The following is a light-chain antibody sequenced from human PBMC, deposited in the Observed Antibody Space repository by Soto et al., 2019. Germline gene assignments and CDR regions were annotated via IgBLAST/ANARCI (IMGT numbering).Light chain of an antibody. CDR1: QIISSY. V-gene: IGKV1-5*03. Sequence: DIQMTQSPSALSASVGDRVTITCRASQIISSYLNWYQQKVGKAPKLLIYKASSLESGVPSRFSGSGSGTEFTLTISSLQPDDFATYYCQQYNSYSTFGQGTKLEIK. CDR2: KAS. J-gene: IGKJ2*01. CDR3: QQYNSYST.